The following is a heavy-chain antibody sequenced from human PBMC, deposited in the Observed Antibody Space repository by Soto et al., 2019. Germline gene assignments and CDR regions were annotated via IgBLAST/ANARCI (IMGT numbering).Heavy chain of an antibody. Sequence: GASVKVSCKASGGTFSSYAIGWVRQAPGQGLEWMGGIIPIFATSNYAQKFQGRVTITADESTTTAYMELSSLRSEDTAVYYCARENSGSYFDAFDIWGQGTMVTVSS. V-gene: IGHV1-69*13. J-gene: IGHJ3*02. CDR2: IIPIFATS. D-gene: IGHD1-26*01. CDR3: ARENSGSYFDAFDI. CDR1: GGTFSSYA.